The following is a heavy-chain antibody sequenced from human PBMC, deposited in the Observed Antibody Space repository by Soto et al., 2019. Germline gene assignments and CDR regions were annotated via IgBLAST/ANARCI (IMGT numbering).Heavy chain of an antibody. Sequence: QVQLHESGPGLVKPSETLSLTCTVSAGSVSSGSYYLSWIRQPPGNGLAWIGYISYSGSTNYNPSLKRRVTISVDTSKNQFSLKLSSVTAADTAVYYCARNSPRGYSYGFDYWGKGTLVTVSS. D-gene: IGHD5-18*01. J-gene: IGHJ4*02. CDR3: ARNSPRGYSYGFDY. CDR2: ISYSGST. CDR1: AGSVSSGSYY. V-gene: IGHV4-61*01.